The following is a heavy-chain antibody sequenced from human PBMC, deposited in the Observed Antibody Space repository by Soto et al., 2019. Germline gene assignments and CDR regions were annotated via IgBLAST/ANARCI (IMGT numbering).Heavy chain of an antibody. Sequence: SETLSLTCAVYGGSFSGYYWSWIRQPPGKGLEWIGEINHSGSTNYNPSLKSRVTISVDTSKNQFSLKLSSVTAADTAVYYCARASMVRGVNPIWGQGTLVTVSS. CDR3: ARASMVRGVNPI. V-gene: IGHV4-34*01. CDR2: INHSGST. CDR1: GGSFSGYY. D-gene: IGHD3-10*01. J-gene: IGHJ4*02.